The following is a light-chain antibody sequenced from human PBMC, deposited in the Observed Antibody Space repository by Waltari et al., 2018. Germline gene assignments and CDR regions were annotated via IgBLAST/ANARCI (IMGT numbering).Light chain of an antibody. CDR2: GAS. Sequence: EIVMTQSPDTLSVSPGETANLSCRASQSISSNLAWYQQKPGQAPRLLMYGASTRATGIPARFSGSGSGTEFTLTISSLQSEDFAVYFCQHYDNWPPYTFGQGTKLQSK. V-gene: IGKV3-15*01. CDR1: QSISSN. CDR3: QHYDNWPPYT. J-gene: IGKJ2*01.